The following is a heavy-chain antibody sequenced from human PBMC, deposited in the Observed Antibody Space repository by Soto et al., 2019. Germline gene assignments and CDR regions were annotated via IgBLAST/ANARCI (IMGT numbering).Heavy chain of an antibody. CDR1: VFSLSTSGMC. CDR3: ARILRGGYSYGLPDF. J-gene: IGHJ4*02. D-gene: IGHD5-18*01. CDR2: IDWDDDK. Sequence: TQTLTLTCTFSVFSLSTSGMCVSWIRQPPGKALEWLALIDWDDDKYYSTSLKTRLTISKDTSKNQVVLTMTNMDPVDTATYYCARILRGGYSYGLPDFWGQPILISFSS. V-gene: IGHV2-70*01.